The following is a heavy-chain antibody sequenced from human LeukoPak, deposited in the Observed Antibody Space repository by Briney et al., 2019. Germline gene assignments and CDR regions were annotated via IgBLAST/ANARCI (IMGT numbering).Heavy chain of an antibody. CDR2: ISAYNGNT. J-gene: IGHJ4*02. V-gene: IGHV1-18*01. Sequence: GASVKVSCKASGYTFTNYGISWVRQAPGQGLEWMGWISAYNGNTNYAQKLQGRVTMTTDTSTGTAYMEVRSLRSEDTAVYYCARVSSSWYHFDYWGQGTLVTVSS. D-gene: IGHD6-13*01. CDR1: GYTFTNYG. CDR3: ARVSSSWYHFDY.